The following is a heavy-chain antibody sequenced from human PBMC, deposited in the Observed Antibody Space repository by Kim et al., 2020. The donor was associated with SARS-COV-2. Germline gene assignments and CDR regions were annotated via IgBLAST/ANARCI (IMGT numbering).Heavy chain of an antibody. CDR2: IYYSGST. CDR3: SSYGGDETFDY. CDR1: GGSISSYY. V-gene: IGHV4-59*01. D-gene: IGHD4-17*01. J-gene: IGHJ4*02. Sequence: SETLSLTCTVSGGSISSYYWSWIRQPPGKGLEWIGYIYYSGSTNYNPSLKSRGTLSVDTSKNQFPLKLSSVTAADTAVYYCSSYGGDETFDYWGQGTLVTVSS.